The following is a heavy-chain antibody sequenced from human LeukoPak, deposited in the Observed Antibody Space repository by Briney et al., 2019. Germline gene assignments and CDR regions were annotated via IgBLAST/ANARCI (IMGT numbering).Heavy chain of an antibody. CDR2: INPNSGGT. D-gene: IGHD3-10*01. Sequence: GASVKVSCKASGYTFTGYYMHWVRQAPGQGLEWMGRINPNSGGTNYAQKSQGRVTMTRDTSISTAYMELSRLRSDDTAVYYCAREGWFGEYMHDAFDIWGQGTMVTVSS. J-gene: IGHJ3*02. CDR1: GYTFTGYY. V-gene: IGHV1-2*06. CDR3: AREGWFGEYMHDAFDI.